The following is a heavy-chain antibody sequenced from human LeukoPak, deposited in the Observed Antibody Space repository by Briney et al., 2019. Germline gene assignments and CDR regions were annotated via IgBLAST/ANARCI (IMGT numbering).Heavy chain of an antibody. J-gene: IGHJ4*02. CDR3: ARDSGSYLYYFDY. V-gene: IGHV3-64*01. D-gene: IGHD1-26*01. CDR2: ISSNGGST. Sequence: PGGSLRLSCAASGFTFSSYAMHWVRQAPGKGLEYVSAISSNGGSTYYANSVKGRFTISRDNSKNTLYLQMGSLRAEDMAVYYCARDSGSYLYYFDYWGQGTLVTVSS. CDR1: GFTFSSYA.